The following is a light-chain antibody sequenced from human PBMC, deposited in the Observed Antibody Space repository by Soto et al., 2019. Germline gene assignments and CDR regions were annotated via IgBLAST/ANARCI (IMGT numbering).Light chain of an antibody. CDR2: DAY. CDR1: QTIGSW. CDR3: KQYNSYSGM. V-gene: IGKV1-5*01. J-gene: IGKJ1*01. Sequence: DIQMTQSPSTLSASVGDRVTVTCRASQTIGSWLAWYQQKPGRAPKLLIFDAYSLESGVPSRFSGNGSGTEFTLTISGLQPDEFASYYCKQYNSYSGMFGQGTKVDNK.